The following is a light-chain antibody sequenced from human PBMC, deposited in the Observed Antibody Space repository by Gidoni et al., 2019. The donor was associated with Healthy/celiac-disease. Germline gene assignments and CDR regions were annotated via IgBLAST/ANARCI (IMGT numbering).Light chain of an antibody. V-gene: IGKV3-15*01. CDR1: QSVSSN. J-gene: IGKJ2*01. CDR3: QQYNNWPT. Sequence: EIVMTQSPATLSVSPGERATLSCRASQSVSSNLAWYQQKPGQAPRLLIYGASTRATGIPARFSGSGSGTEFTLTISSLQSEDFAVYYWQQYNNWPTFXQXTKLEIK. CDR2: GAS.